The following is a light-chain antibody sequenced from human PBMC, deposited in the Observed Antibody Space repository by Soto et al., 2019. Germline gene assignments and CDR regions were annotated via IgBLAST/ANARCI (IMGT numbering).Light chain of an antibody. CDR2: DVS. J-gene: IGLJ1*01. CDR1: SSDVDGYNS. Sequence: QSALTQPASVSGSPGQSITISCTGTSSDVDGYNSVSWYQQRPGKAPKLMIYDVSNRPSGVSNRFSGSKSGNTASLTISGLQAEDEADYYCSSYTSSRTLFGTGTKVTVL. CDR3: SSYTSSRTL. V-gene: IGLV2-14*01.